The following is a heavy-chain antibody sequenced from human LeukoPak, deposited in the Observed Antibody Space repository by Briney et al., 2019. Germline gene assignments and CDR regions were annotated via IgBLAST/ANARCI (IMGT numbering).Heavy chain of an antibody. CDR2: IYYSGST. CDR3: AAKGGGYDYRY. CDR1: NVSVGSGAYY. V-gene: IGHV4-31*03. J-gene: IGHJ4*02. D-gene: IGHD5-12*01. Sequence: SQTLSLTCIVSNVSVGSGAYYWTWIRQHPGKGLEWIGYIYYSGSTYFSPSLKSRVSMSVDTSKNQFSLRLTSVTAADTAVYFCAAKGGGYDYRYWGQGTLVTVSS.